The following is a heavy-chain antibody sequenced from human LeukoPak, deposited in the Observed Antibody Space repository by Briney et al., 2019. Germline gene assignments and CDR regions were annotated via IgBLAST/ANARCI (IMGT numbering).Heavy chain of an antibody. Sequence: GGSLRLSCAASGFTFSSNSMNWVRQAPGKGLEWISYISSSGTTIHYADSVRGRFSISRDNAKNSLYLQMNSLRAEDTAVYYCASPYDPQSYWGQGTLVTVSS. CDR1: GFTFSSNS. J-gene: IGHJ4*02. D-gene: IGHD3-22*01. CDR2: ISSSGTTI. CDR3: ASPYDPQSY. V-gene: IGHV3-48*01.